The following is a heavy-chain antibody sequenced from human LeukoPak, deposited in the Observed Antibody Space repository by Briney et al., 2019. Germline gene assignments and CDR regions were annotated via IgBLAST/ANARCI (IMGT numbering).Heavy chain of an antibody. Sequence: ASVKVSCKASGYTFTSYGLSWVRPAPGQGREWVGWISAYNGNTKYAQKLQGRVNMTTDTSTSTDYMELRSLRADDTAVDYCARDFYDSGTYYRFDYWGQGTLVTVSS. CDR2: ISAYNGNT. CDR3: ARDFYDSGTYYRFDY. V-gene: IGHV1-18*01. J-gene: IGHJ4*02. CDR1: GYTFTSYG. D-gene: IGHD3-10*01.